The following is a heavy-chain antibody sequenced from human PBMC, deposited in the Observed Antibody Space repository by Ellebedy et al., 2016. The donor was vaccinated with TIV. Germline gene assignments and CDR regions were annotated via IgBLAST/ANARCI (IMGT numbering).Heavy chain of an antibody. Sequence: MPSETLSLTCTVSSGSISSDYWSWLRQPPGEGLEWIGYIYYSGATNYNPTLRSRVTISVDTSKNQFSLKLSSVTAADTAVYYCARKTGNFDYWGQGTLVTVSS. V-gene: IGHV4-59*01. CDR3: ARKTGNFDY. J-gene: IGHJ4*02. D-gene: IGHD3-9*01. CDR2: IYYSGAT. CDR1: SGSISSDY.